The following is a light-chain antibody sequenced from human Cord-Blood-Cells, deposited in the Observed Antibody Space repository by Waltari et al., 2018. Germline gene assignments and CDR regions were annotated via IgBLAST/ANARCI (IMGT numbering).Light chain of an antibody. CDR2: RNN. J-gene: IGLJ3*02. Sequence: QSVLTQPPSASGTPGQRVTNSCSGSSSNIGSNYVYWYQQLPGTAPKLLIYRNNQRPSGVPDRFSGSKSGTSASLAISGLRSEDEADYYCAAWDDSLSGWVFGGGTK. V-gene: IGLV1-47*01. CDR3: AAWDDSLSGWV. CDR1: SSNIGSNY.